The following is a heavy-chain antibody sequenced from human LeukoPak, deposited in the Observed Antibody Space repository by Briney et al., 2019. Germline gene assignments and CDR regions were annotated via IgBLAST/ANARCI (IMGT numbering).Heavy chain of an antibody. D-gene: IGHD4-17*01. CDR1: GVSFDDYY. CDR3: TRMTTGHDY. Sequence: SETLSLTCAVSGVSFDDYYWAWVRQTPGKGLEWIGEINHSGYTNDSPSLKSRATLSVDTSRRQFSLNLRSVTVADAGIYYCTRMTTGHDYWGQGTLVTVSS. V-gene: IGHV4-34*04. J-gene: IGHJ4*02. CDR2: INHSGYT.